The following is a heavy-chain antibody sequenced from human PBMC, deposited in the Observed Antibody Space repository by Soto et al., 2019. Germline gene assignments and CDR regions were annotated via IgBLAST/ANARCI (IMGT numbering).Heavy chain of an antibody. J-gene: IGHJ4*02. V-gene: IGHV3-23*01. CDR3: ARVPDLDYCSRTSCLYYFDY. Sequence: EVQLLESGGGLVQPGGSLRLSCVASGLTFSRYIMTWVRQAPGKGLEWVSTINSNGGSTYYADSVKGRFTISRDNSKNSLYLQMNGLRAEDTALYFCARVPDLDYCSRTSCLYYFDYWGQGALVTVSS. D-gene: IGHD2-2*01. CDR2: INSNGGST. CDR1: GLTFSRYI.